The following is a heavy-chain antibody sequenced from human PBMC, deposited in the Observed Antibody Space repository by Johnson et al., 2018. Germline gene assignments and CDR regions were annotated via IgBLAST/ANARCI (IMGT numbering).Heavy chain of an antibody. D-gene: IGHD3-10*01. CDR2: ISWDGSTT. Sequence: QVQLVQSGGGMVQPGRSLVVSCLASGFTLSDYGMHWVRQAPGEGLKWVAFISWDGSTTYYADSVKGRFIISRDNFNSMVYLQMNSLRADDTAMYYCAKGVRIPRSRGSIYPAYFDFWGHGTLVTVSS. CDR1: GFTLSDYG. CDR3: AKGVRIPRSRGSIYPAYFDF. J-gene: IGHJ4*01. V-gene: IGHV3-30*18.